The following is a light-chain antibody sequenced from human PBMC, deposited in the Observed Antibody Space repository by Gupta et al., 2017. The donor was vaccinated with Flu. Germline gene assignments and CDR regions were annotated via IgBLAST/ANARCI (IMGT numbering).Light chain of an antibody. CDR3: SSYTSSSTLYVV. CDR1: SGDVGGYNY. V-gene: IGLV2-14*01. Sequence: QSALTQPASVSGSPGQSTTISCTGTSGDVGGYNYVSWYQQHPGKAPKLMIYEVSNRPSGVSNRFSGSKSGNTASLTIAGLQAEYEADYYCSSYTSSSTLYVVFGGGTKLTVL. J-gene: IGLJ2*01. CDR2: EVS.